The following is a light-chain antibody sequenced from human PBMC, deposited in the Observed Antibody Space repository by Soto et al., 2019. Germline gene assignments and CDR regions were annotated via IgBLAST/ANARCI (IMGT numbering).Light chain of an antibody. CDR1: QSVSSN. Sequence: EIVMTQSPATLSVSPGERATLSCRASQSVSSNLAWYQQKPGQAPRLLIYGASTRATGIPARFSGSGSGTEFTLTISSLQSADFAVYYCQQDNNRPPFTFGPGTKVDIK. V-gene: IGKV3-15*01. CDR2: GAS. CDR3: QQDNNRPPFT. J-gene: IGKJ3*01.